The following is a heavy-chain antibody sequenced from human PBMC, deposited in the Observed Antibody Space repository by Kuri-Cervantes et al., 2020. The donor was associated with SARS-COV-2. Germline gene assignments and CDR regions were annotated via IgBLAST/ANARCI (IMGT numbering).Heavy chain of an antibody. CDR3: AGDWGEQWLVSHYYYYGMDV. D-gene: IGHD6-19*01. CDR2: IIPIFGTA. V-gene: IGHV1-69*06. Sequence: SVKVSCKASGGTFSRYAISWVRQAPGQGLEWMGGIIPIFGTAKHAQKFQGRVTITADKSTSTAYMELSSLISEDTAVYYCAGDWGEQWLVSHYYYYGMDVWGQGTTVTVSS. CDR1: GGTFSRYA. J-gene: IGHJ6*02.